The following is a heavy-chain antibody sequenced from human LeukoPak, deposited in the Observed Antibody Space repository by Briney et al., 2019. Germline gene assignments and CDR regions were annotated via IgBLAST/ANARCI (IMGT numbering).Heavy chain of an antibody. J-gene: IGHJ4*02. V-gene: IGHV4-4*07. CDR3: AREPGDY. CDR2: IDTTGSS. CDR1: GASISNYF. Sequence: SETLSPTCTVSGASISNYFWSWIRRPAGRGLEWIGRIDTTGSSNSNPSLKSRITMSVDTSKNQLSLNLSSVTAADTAVYHCAREPGDYWGQGTLVTVSS.